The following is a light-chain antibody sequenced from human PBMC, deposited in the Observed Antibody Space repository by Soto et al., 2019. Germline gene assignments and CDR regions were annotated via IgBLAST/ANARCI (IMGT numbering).Light chain of an antibody. CDR1: QGISND. J-gene: IGKJ5*01. Sequence: DIPMTQSPSSLSAPVGDRVTITCRASQGISNDLAWYKQKPGKVPKLLIYAASTLQSGVPSRFSGSGSGTDFTLTVSSLQPEDVATYYCQKYNSAPHTFGQGTRLEIK. CDR2: AAS. V-gene: IGKV1-27*01. CDR3: QKYNSAPHT.